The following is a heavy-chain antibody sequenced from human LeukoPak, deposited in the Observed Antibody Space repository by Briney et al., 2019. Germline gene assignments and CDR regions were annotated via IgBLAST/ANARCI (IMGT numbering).Heavy chain of an antibody. CDR1: GGSISSYY. V-gene: IGHV4-4*07. Sequence: SSETLSLTCTVSGGSISSYYWSWIRQPAGKGLEWIGRIYTSGGTNYNPSLKSRVTMSVDTSKNQFSLKLSSVTAADTAVYYCARSLPYDFSDYYYGMDVWGQGTTVTVSS. CDR2: IYTSGGT. D-gene: IGHD3-3*01. J-gene: IGHJ6*02. CDR3: ARSLPYDFSDYYYGMDV.